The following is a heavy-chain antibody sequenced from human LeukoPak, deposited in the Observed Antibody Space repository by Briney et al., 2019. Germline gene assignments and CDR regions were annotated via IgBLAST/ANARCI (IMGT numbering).Heavy chain of an antibody. Sequence: ASVKVSCKASGYTFTGYYMHWVRQAPGQGLEWMGWINPNSGGTNYAQKFQGRVTMTRDTSISTAYMELRSLRSDDTAVYYCARDYDILTQGYAFDIWGQGTMVTVSS. CDR3: ARDYDILTQGYAFDI. D-gene: IGHD3-9*01. CDR2: INPNSGGT. J-gene: IGHJ3*02. V-gene: IGHV1-2*02. CDR1: GYTFTGYY.